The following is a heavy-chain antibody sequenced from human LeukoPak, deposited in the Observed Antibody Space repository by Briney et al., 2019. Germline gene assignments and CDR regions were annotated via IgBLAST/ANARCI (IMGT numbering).Heavy chain of an antibody. D-gene: IGHD2-2*01. CDR2: IIPIFGTA. CDR1: GYTFTSYY. Sequence: SVKVSCKASGYTFTSYYMHWVRQAPGQGLEWMGGIIPIFGTANYAQKFQGRVTITTDESTSTAYMELSSLRSEDTAVYYCASPPYCSSTSCYQYFQHWGQGALVTVSS. CDR3: ASPPYCSSTSCYQYFQH. V-gene: IGHV1-69*05. J-gene: IGHJ1*01.